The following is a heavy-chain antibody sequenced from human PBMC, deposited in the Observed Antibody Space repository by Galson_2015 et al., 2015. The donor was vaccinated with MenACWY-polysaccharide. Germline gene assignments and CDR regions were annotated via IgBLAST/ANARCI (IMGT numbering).Heavy chain of an antibody. Sequence: SVKVSCKVSGGSFSDYAITWVRQAPGQGLEWMGRIIPMAGTKNYAQKVQGRVTITADTSRTTVYMELSSLRIEDTAVYYCARVGCSGISCFLECWGQESPVTVSS. CDR1: GGSFSDYA. D-gene: IGHD2-2*01. J-gene: IGHJ4*02. V-gene: IGHV1-69*04. CDR2: IIPMAGTK. CDR3: ARVGCSGISCFLEC.